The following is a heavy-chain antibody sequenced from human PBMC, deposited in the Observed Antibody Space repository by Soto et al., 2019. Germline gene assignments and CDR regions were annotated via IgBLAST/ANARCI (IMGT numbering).Heavy chain of an antibody. CDR3: ARTNSGYSNTWWFDP. CDR2: IVTGNGNT. V-gene: IGHV1-3*04. CDR1: GYTFTNYA. D-gene: IGHD5-12*01. Sequence: EASVKVSCKASGYTFTNYAMHWVRQGPGQRLEWVGWIVTGNGNTKYSQRFQGRVTITRDTSANTVYMELSSLRSEDSAVYYCARTNSGYSNTWWFDPWGQGSLVTVS. J-gene: IGHJ5*02.